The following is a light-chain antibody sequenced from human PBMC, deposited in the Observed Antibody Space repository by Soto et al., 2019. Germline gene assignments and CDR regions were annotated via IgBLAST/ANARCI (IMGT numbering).Light chain of an antibody. CDR3: QQYNNWPT. Sequence: ERVMTQAPATLSVSPGEKVTLSCRGRPGGKHQLALEPAEPGQAPRLLIYGASTRATGIPARFRGSGSGTEFTLTISSLQSEDFAVYYCQQYNNWPTFGQGTKVDI. J-gene: IGKJ1*01. CDR2: GAS. V-gene: IGKV3-15*01. CDR1: PGGKHQ.